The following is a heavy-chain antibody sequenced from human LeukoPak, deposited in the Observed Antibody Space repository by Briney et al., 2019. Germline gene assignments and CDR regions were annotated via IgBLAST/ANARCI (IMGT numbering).Heavy chain of an antibody. CDR1: GFTFSSYG. CDR2: IRYDGSNK. Sequence: GGSLRLSCAASGFTFSSYGMHLVRQAPGKGLEWVAFIRYDGSNKYYADSVKGRFTISRDNSKNTLYLQMNSLRAEDTAVYYCAKDVYYYGSGSYFGWFDPWGQGTLVTVSS. D-gene: IGHD3-10*01. J-gene: IGHJ5*02. CDR3: AKDVYYYGSGSYFGWFDP. V-gene: IGHV3-30*02.